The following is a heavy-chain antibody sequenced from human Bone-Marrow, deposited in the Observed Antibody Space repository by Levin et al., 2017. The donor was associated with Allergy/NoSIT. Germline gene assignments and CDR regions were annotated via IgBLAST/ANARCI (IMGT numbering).Heavy chain of an antibody. CDR3: ERERGEDSTTWYEGFDS. Sequence: SQTLSLTCAVSGDSISTSGATWNWIRQSPSRGLEWLGRAYFTSEWTTDYAMSVKGRITFTPDTSKNHFSLHLNSVTPEDTAIYYCERERGEDSTTWYEGFDSWGQGTQVTVSS. J-gene: IGHJ4*02. V-gene: IGHV6-1*01. CDR2: AYFTSEWTT. CDR1: GDSISTSGAT. D-gene: IGHD3-10*01.